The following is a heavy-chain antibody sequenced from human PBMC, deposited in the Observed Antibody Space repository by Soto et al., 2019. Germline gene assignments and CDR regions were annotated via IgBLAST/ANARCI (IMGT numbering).Heavy chain of an antibody. Sequence: GGSLRLSCAASGFTFSSYSMNWVRQAPGKGLEWVSSISSSSSYIYYADSVKGRFTISRDNAKNSLYLQMNSLRAEDTAVYYCAREDYGDYSYYGMDVWGQGTTVTVSS. CDR2: ISSSSSYI. V-gene: IGHV3-21*01. CDR3: AREDYGDYSYYGMDV. J-gene: IGHJ6*02. CDR1: GFTFSSYS. D-gene: IGHD4-17*01.